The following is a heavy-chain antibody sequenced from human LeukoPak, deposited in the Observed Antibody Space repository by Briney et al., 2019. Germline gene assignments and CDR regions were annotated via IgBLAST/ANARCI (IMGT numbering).Heavy chain of an antibody. J-gene: IGHJ5*02. V-gene: IGHV3-21*01. CDR2: ISNTDTYI. CDR3: AQDVPIERVPGVGPGS. CDR1: GFTFSSYS. D-gene: IGHD2-8*01. Sequence: GGSLRLSCAASGFTFSSYSMNWVRQAPGKGLEWVSSISNTDTYIYYADSVKGRFTISRDNSKNTVYLQMSSLRTEDTAVYFCAQDVPIERVPGVGPGSWGQGTLVTVSS.